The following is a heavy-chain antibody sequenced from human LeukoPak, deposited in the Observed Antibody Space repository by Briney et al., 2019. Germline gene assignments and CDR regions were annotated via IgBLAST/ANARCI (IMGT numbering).Heavy chain of an antibody. Sequence: GGSLRLSCAASGFTFSDYYMTWIRQTPGKGLEWVSYISSSSNNIHYANSVRGRFTISRDNAKNSVYLQMNSLRAEDTAIYYCARAAGWFDPWGQGTLVTVSS. V-gene: IGHV3-11*01. CDR3: ARAAGWFDP. CDR1: GFTFSDYY. CDR2: ISSSSNNI. J-gene: IGHJ5*02.